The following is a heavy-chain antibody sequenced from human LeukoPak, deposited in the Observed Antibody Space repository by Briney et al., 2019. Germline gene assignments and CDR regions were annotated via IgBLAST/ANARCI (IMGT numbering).Heavy chain of an antibody. CDR2: ISAISNTT. CDR3: ASLTTVNPPGYFDY. CDR1: GFTFYSYS. J-gene: IGHJ4*02. V-gene: IGHV3-48*01. Sequence: GGSLRLSCAASGFTFYSYSMNWVRQAPGKGLEWVSYISAISNTTYYADSVKGRFTISRDNAKSSLFLQMNSLRAEDTAVYYCASLTTVNPPGYFDYWGQGTLVIVSS. D-gene: IGHD4-17*01.